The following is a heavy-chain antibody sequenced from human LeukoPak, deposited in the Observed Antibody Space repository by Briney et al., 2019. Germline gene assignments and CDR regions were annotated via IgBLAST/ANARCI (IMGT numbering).Heavy chain of an antibody. CDR2: IIAYNGNT. CDR1: GYTFTSYG. D-gene: IGHD2-15*01. J-gene: IGHJ4*02. Sequence: ASVKVSCKASGYTFTSYGISWVRQAPGQGLEWVGWIIAYNGNTNYAQQLQGRVTMTTDTSTSTADMELRSLRSDDTAVYYGARVGCSGGSCTDYWGQGTLVTVSS. CDR3: ARVGCSGGSCTDY. V-gene: IGHV1-18*01.